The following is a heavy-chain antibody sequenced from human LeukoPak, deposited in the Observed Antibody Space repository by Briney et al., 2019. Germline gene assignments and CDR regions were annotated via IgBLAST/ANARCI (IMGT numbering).Heavy chain of an antibody. D-gene: IGHD1-26*01. CDR1: GFAFSSYA. CDR2: ISGSGGST. CDR3: AKDLVIVGATNGYYFDY. V-gene: IGHV3-23*01. J-gene: IGHJ4*02. Sequence: GSLLLSCAASGFAFSSYAMSWVRQAPGKGLEGVSAISGSGGSTYYADSVKGRFTISRDNSKNTLYLQMNSLRAEDSAVYYCAKDLVIVGATNGYYFDYWGQGTLVTVSS.